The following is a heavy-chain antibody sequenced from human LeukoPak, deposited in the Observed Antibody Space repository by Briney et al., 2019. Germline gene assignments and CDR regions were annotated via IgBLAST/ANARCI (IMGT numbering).Heavy chain of an antibody. Sequence: SVKVSCKASGGTFSSYAISWVRQAPGQGLEWMGGIIPIFGTANYAQKFQGRVTITADESTSTAYMELSSLRSEDTAVYYCAMEGYCSGGSCYRDSDWFDPWGQGTLVTVSS. J-gene: IGHJ5*02. D-gene: IGHD2-15*01. CDR2: IIPIFGTA. V-gene: IGHV1-69*13. CDR1: GGTFSSYA. CDR3: AMEGYCSGGSCYRDSDWFDP.